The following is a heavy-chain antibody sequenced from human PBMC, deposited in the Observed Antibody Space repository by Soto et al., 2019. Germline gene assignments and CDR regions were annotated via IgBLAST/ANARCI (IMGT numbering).Heavy chain of an antibody. D-gene: IGHD2-15*01. Sequence: PSETLSLTCSVSGYSVSSSDYYWAWIRQPPGKGLEWIGSMFYSGLTYYNPSLKSRVTLSVDTSKNQFSVRLSSVTAADTAVYYCAPLSVSLSGPYGIHVWGQGTTVTVYS. CDR3: APLSVSLSGPYGIHV. J-gene: IGHJ6*02. CDR1: GYSVSSSDYY. V-gene: IGHV4-39*01. CDR2: MFYSGLT.